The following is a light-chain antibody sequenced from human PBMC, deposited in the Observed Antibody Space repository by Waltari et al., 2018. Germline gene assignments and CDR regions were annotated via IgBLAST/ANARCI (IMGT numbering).Light chain of an antibody. Sequence: DIQMTHSPSSLSASVGDRVTITCRASQSINNYLHWYPHKPGKAPKLLIYGAFNLQTGVPSRCSGRRYGTDLTLTIYSLQPEDFATYYCQQSYRSPHTFGGGTKVEIK. CDR3: QQSYRSPHT. CDR2: GAF. V-gene: IGKV1-39*01. J-gene: IGKJ4*01. CDR1: QSINNY.